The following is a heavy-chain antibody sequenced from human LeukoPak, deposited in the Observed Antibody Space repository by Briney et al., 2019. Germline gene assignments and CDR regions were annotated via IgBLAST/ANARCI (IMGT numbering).Heavy chain of an antibody. CDR2: ISSSSSYI. Sequence: GGSLRLSCAASGFTFSSYSTNWVRQAPGKGLEWVSSISSSSSYIYYADSVKGRFTISRDNAKNSLYLQMNSLRAEDTAVYYCARKGELERRRSWDYWGQGTLVTVSS. J-gene: IGHJ4*02. CDR3: ARKGELERRRSWDY. V-gene: IGHV3-21*04. D-gene: IGHD1-1*01. CDR1: GFTFSSYS.